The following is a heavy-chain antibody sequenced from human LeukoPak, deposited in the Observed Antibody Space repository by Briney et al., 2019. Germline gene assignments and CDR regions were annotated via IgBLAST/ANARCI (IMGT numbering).Heavy chain of an antibody. Sequence: GESLKISCKGSGYSFTSYWIGWVRQMPGKGLEWMGIIYPGDSDTRYSPSFQGQVTIPADKSISTAYLQWSSLKASDTAMYYRARRVGPYRDAFDIWGQGTMVTVSS. CDR2: IYPGDSDT. D-gene: IGHD1-26*01. CDR1: GYSFTSYW. J-gene: IGHJ3*02. V-gene: IGHV5-51*01. CDR3: ARRVGPYRDAFDI.